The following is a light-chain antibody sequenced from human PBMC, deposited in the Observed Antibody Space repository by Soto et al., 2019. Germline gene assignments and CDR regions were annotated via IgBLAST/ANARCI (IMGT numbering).Light chain of an antibody. CDR1: QSVTAGY. CDR2: ETS. CDR3: LQHNSYPRT. Sequence: EIVLTQSPGTLSLSPGERATLSCKTSQSVTAGYFAWYQQKPGQAPRLLIYETSSRTTGTPDRFSGSGSGTEFTLTISSLQPEDFATYYCLQHNSYPRTFGQGTKVDI. J-gene: IGKJ1*01. V-gene: IGKV3-20*01.